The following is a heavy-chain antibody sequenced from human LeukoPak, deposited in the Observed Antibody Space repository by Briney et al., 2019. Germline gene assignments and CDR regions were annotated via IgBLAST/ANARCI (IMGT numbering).Heavy chain of an antibody. V-gene: IGHV4-39*01. CDR3: AGTSDYGDYVGY. CDR2: IYYSGST. Sequence: SETLSLTCTVSGGSISSSSYYRGWIRQPPGKGLEWIGSIYYSGSTYYNPSLKSRVTISVDTSKNQFSLKLSSVTAADTAVYYCAGTSDYGDYVGYWGQGTLVTVSS. CDR1: GGSISSSSYY. J-gene: IGHJ4*02. D-gene: IGHD4-17*01.